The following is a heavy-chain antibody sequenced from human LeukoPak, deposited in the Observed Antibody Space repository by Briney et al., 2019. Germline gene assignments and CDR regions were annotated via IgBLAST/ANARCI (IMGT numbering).Heavy chain of an antibody. V-gene: IGHV3-23*01. CDR3: AKVGYSYGFYYYMDV. J-gene: IGHJ6*03. Sequence: GGSLRLSCAASGFTFDDYAMSWVRQAPGKGLEWVSAISSSGGSTYYADSVKGRFTISRDNSKNTLYVQMNSLRAEDTAVYYCAKVGYSYGFYYYMDVWGKGTTVTGSS. CDR2: ISSSGGST. D-gene: IGHD5-18*01. CDR1: GFTFDDYA.